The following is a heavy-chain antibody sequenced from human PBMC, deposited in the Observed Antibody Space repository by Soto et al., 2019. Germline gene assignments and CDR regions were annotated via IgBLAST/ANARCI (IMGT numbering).Heavy chain of an antibody. CDR1: GGTFSSYA. D-gene: IGHD3-22*01. CDR3: ARYSHYYDSSGYFPPWFDY. V-gene: IGHV1-69*13. Sequence: SVKVSCKASGGTFSSYAISWVRQAPGQGLEGMGGIIPIFGTANYAQKFQGRVTITADESTGTAYMELSSLRSEDTAVYYYARYSHYYDSSGYFPPWFDYWGQGTLVTVSS. J-gene: IGHJ4*02. CDR2: IIPIFGTA.